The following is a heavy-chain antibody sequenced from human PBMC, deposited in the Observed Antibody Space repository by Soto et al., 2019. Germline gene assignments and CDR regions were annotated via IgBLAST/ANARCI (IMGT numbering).Heavy chain of an antibody. V-gene: IGHV5-51*01. CDR2: IHPGESDT. J-gene: IGHJ6*02. CDR3: ARHEATYYNFYGMDV. CDR1: GYSFTTYW. Sequence: PGESLKISCKSYGYSFTTYWIAWVRHMPGKGLEWMGSIHPGESDTRYSPSFQGQVTISADRSITTAYLQWSSLKASDTAIYYCARHEATYYNFYGMDVWGQGTTVTVSS.